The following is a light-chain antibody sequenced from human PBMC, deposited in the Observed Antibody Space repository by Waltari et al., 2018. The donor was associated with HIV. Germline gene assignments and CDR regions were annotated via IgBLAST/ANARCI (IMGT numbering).Light chain of an antibody. J-gene: IGLJ2*01. Sequence: SYELTQTPPVSVSPGPTARITCSGDTLPNQYASWYQQKPGQAPVLVIYKDSERPSGIPERFSGSSSGTTVTLIISGVQAEDEADYYCQSADSSGSYVVFGGGTKLTVL. CDR2: KDS. V-gene: IGLV3-25*03. CDR3: QSADSSGSYVV. CDR1: TLPNQY.